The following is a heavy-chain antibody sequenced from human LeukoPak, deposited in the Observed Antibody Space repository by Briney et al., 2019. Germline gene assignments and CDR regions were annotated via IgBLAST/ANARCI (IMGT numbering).Heavy chain of an antibody. CDR2: ISSSSSYT. J-gene: IGHJ4*02. CDR3: ARAHHSSSWPHYYFDY. CDR1: GFTFSRYE. D-gene: IGHD6-13*01. V-gene: IGHV3-21*05. Sequence: GGSLRLSCAASGFTFSRYEMNWVRQAPGKGLEWVSYISSSSSYTNYADSVKGRFTISRDNAKNSLYLQMNSLRAEDTAVYYCARAHHSSSWPHYYFDYWGQGTLVTVSS.